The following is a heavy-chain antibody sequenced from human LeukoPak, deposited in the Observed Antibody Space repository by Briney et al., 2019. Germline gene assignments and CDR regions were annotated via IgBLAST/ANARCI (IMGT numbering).Heavy chain of an antibody. V-gene: IGHV3-30*02. D-gene: IGHD3-10*01. CDR1: GFTFSSYG. CDR3: AKDRPPQYDSGTYSDY. J-gene: IGHJ4*02. CDR2: IRYDGSKK. Sequence: GGSLRLSCVASGFTFSSYGIHWIRQAPGKGLEWVAFIRYDGSKKFYSDSVKGRFTISRDNSKNTLYLQMNSLRTEDTAVDFCAKDRPPQYDSGTYSDYWGQGTLVTVSS.